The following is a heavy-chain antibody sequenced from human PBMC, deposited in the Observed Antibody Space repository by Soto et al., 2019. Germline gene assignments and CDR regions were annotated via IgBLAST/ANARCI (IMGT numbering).Heavy chain of an antibody. V-gene: IGHV3-23*01. Sequence: GGSLRLSCVASGFTFSNYAMSWVRQAPGKGLEWVSATSGSGDSTYYADSVRGRFTISRDNSKNTLYLQMNSLRAEDTAVYYCAKDLTTVTPYYFDYWGQGTLVTVSS. CDR1: GFTFSNYA. D-gene: IGHD4-17*01. CDR3: AKDLTTVTPYYFDY. CDR2: TSGSGDST. J-gene: IGHJ4*02.